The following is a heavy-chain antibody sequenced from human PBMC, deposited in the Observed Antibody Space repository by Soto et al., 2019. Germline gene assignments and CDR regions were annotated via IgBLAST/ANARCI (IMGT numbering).Heavy chain of an antibody. CDR2: INSDGSST. D-gene: IGHD5-18*01. V-gene: IGHV3-74*01. Sequence: EVQLAESGGGLVQPGGSLRLSCVASGFTFSTYWMHWVRQAPGTGLVWVSRINSDGSSTSYADSVKGRFTTSRANAKNTLSLQMNSLRAEDTAVYYCARRVGYSDGIMDVWGQGTMVT. CDR1: GFTFSTYW. CDR3: ARRVGYSDGIMDV. J-gene: IGHJ6*02.